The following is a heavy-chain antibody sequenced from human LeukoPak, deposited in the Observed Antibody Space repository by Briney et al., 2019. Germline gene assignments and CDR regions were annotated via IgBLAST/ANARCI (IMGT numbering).Heavy chain of an antibody. Sequence: GGSLRLSCTASGFTFSSYGMHWVRQAPGKGLEWVAVVWYDGSNQQYADSVKGRFTISRDNSGNTVFLQMNSLRAEDTAVYYCAKMGPGAYYYDSSDFDFWGQGILVTVSS. CDR1: GFTFSSYG. CDR2: VWYDGSNQ. V-gene: IGHV3-33*06. CDR3: AKMGPGAYYYDSSDFDF. J-gene: IGHJ4*02. D-gene: IGHD3-22*01.